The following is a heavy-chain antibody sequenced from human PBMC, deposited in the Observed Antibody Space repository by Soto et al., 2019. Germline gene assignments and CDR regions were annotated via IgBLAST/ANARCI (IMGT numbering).Heavy chain of an antibody. CDR1: GFSFSIYA. Sequence: EVQLLESGGRLVQPGGSLRLSCAASGFSFSIYAMNWVRQAPGKGLEWVSGSSGGGGSTYYADSVKGRFTISRDNSKNTLYLQMNSLRVEYTAVYYCAKDPTSYDSSAQFDSWGQGTLVTVSS. CDR2: SSGGGGST. D-gene: IGHD3-22*01. V-gene: IGHV3-23*01. J-gene: IGHJ4*02. CDR3: AKDPTSYDSSAQFDS.